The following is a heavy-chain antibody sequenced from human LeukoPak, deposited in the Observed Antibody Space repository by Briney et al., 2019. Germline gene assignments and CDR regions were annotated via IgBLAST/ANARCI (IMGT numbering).Heavy chain of an antibody. CDR2: IYTSGST. D-gene: IGHD3-10*01. V-gene: IGHV4-4*07. J-gene: IGHJ3*02. CDR3: ARDLWFGAGRAFDI. CDR1: GGSISSYY. Sequence: SETLPLTCTVSGGSISSYYWSWIRQPAGKGLEWIGRIYTSGSTNYNPSLKSRVTISIDTSKNHFSLKLSSVTAADTAVYYCARDLWFGAGRAFDIWGQGTMVTVSS.